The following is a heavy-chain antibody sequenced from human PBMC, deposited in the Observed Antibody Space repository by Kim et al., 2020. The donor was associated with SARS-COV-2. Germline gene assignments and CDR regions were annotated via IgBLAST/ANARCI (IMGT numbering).Heavy chain of an antibody. V-gene: IGHV3-30*04. CDR1: GFTFSSYA. Sequence: GRSLRLSCAASGFTFSSYAMHWVRQAPGKGLEWVAVISYDGSNKYYADSVKGRFTISRDNSKNTLYLQMNSLRAEDTAVYYCARDLTGIVGATQAYWGQGTLVTVSS. J-gene: IGHJ4*02. CDR2: ISYDGSNK. D-gene: IGHD1-26*01. CDR3: ARDLTGIVGATQAY.